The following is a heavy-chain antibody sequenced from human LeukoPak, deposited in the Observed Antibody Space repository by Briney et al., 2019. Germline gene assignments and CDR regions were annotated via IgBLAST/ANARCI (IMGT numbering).Heavy chain of an antibody. CDR3: AKSNGYGLIDI. V-gene: IGHV4-34*01. J-gene: IGHJ3*02. D-gene: IGHD3-22*01. CDR2: INHSGST. Sequence: SETLSLTCAVYGGSFSGYYWSWIRQFPGKGLGWIGEINHSGSTNYNPSLKNRVTISLDTSRNQFSLKLNSVTAADAAVYYCAKSNGYGLIDIWGQGTMVTVSS. CDR1: GGSFSGYY.